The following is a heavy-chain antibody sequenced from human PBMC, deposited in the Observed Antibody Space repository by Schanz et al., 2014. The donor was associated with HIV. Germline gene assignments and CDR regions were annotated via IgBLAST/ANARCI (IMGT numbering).Heavy chain of an antibody. D-gene: IGHD3-22*01. CDR3: ARTSRIVVPDRDPRLSYLYGMDV. CDR2: VYIGDST. Sequence: EVQLLESGGGLVQPGGSLRLSCAASRFTFSSYAMSWVRQAPGKGLEWVSVVYIGDSTFYANSVKGRFTISRDNSKNTLYLQRSGLRADATAVYYCARTSRIVVPDRDPRLSYLYGMDVWGQGTTVIVSS. V-gene: IGHV3-23*03. J-gene: IGHJ6*02. CDR1: RFTFSSYA.